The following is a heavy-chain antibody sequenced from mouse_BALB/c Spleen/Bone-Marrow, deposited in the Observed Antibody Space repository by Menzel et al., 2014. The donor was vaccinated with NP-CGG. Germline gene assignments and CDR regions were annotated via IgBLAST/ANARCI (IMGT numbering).Heavy chain of an antibody. V-gene: IGHV1-69*02. CDR1: GYTFTSYW. J-gene: IGHJ4*01. CDR2: IDPSDSYT. Sequence: VQLQQSGAELVKPGASVKLSCKASGYTFTSYWMHWVEQKPGQGLEWIGEIDPSDSYTNYNQKFKGKATLTVDKSSSTAYMHLSSLTSEDSAVYYCATARATICAMEFWGQGPSDTVSS. CDR3: ATARATICAMEF. D-gene: IGHD3-1*01.